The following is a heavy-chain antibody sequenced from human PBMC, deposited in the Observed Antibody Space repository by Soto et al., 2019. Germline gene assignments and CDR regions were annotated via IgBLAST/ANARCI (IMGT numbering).Heavy chain of an antibody. V-gene: IGHV2-5*02. CDR3: AHRVLRTVFGLVTTTAIYFDF. Sequence: QITLNESGPTQVKPRQTLTLTCTFSGFSLTTSGVGVGWIRQSPGKAPEWLALIYWDDDKRYSPSLTSRLTITKDTSKINVVLTMAELDPADTATYYCAHRVLRTVFGLVTTTAIYFDFWGQGTPVAVSS. D-gene: IGHD3-3*01. J-gene: IGHJ4*02. CDR1: GFSLTTSGVG. CDR2: IYWDDDK.